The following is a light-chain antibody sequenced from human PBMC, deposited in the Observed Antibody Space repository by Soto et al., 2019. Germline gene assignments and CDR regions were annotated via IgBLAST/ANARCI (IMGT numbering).Light chain of an antibody. Sequence: EIVLTQSPGILSLSPGERATLTCRASQSVSSSYLAWYQQKPGQAPRLLMYDASSRATGIPDRFSGSGYGTDFTLTISRLEPEDFAVYYCQQFGTSFPYTFGQGTKLDIK. CDR2: DAS. CDR3: QQFGTSFPYT. V-gene: IGKV3-20*01. CDR1: QSVSSSY. J-gene: IGKJ2*01.